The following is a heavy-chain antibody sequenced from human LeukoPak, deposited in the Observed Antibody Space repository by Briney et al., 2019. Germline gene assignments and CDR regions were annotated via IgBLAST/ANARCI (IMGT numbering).Heavy chain of an antibody. Sequence: GGSLRLSCAASGFTFSSYWMHWVRQAPGKGLVWVSRINSDGSSTSYADSVKGRFTISRDNAKNTLYLQMNSLRAEDTAVYYCARTNPTRIAVAGWYYFDYWGQGTLVTVSS. CDR3: ARTNPTRIAVAGWYYFDY. J-gene: IGHJ4*02. CDR2: INSDGSST. CDR1: GFTFSSYW. V-gene: IGHV3-74*01. D-gene: IGHD6-19*01.